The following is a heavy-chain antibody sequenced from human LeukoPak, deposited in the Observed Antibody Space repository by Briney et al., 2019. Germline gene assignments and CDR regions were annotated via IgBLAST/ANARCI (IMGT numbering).Heavy chain of an antibody. D-gene: IGHD3-3*01. V-gene: IGHV4-59*01. CDR2: IYYSGSN. J-gene: IGHJ4*01. CDR1: GGSISSYY. CDR3: ARGSLEDTYYDFWSGYWKYFDY. Sequence: SETLSLTCTVSGGSISSYYWSWIRQPPGKGLEWIGYIYYSGSNNYNPSLKSRVNISVDTSKNQCSLKLSSVTAADTAVYYCARGSLEDTYYDFWSGYWKYFDYWGQGTLVTVSS.